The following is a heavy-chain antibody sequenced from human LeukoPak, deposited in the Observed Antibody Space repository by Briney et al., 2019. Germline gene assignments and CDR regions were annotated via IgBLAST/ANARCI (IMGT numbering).Heavy chain of an antibody. J-gene: IGHJ5*02. CDR3: AKNSRFMVRGVIIQNWFDP. D-gene: IGHD3-10*01. Sequence: GGSLRLSCAASGFIFSKYWMIWVRQAPGKGLEWVSAISGSGGSTYYADSVKGRFTISRDNSKNTLYLQMNSLRAEDTAIYYCAKNSRFMVRGVIIQNWFDPWGQGTLVTVSS. V-gene: IGHV3-23*01. CDR1: GFIFSKYW. CDR2: ISGSGGST.